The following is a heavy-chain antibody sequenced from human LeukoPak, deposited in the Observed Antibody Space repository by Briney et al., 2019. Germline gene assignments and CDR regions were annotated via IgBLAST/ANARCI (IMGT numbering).Heavy chain of an antibody. Sequence: SVKVSCKASGGTFSSYAISWVRQAPGQGLEWMGGIIPIFGTANYAQKFQGRVTITTDESTSTAYMELSSLRSEDTAVYYCARGRLGFGGGYYMDVWGKGTTVTVSS. CDR2: IIPIFGTA. CDR1: GGTFSSYA. J-gene: IGHJ6*03. V-gene: IGHV1-69*05. CDR3: ARGRLGFGGGYYMDV. D-gene: IGHD3-16*01.